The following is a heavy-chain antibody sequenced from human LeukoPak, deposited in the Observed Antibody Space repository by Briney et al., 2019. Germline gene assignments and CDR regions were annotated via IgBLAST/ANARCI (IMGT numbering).Heavy chain of an antibody. CDR2: INWNGGST. Sequence: PGGSLRLSCAASGFTFDDYGMSWVRQAPGKGLEWVSGINWNGGSTGYADSVKGRFTISRDNAKNSLYLQMNSLRAEDTALYYCARDQIYYGSGSDTNWFDPWGQGTLVTVSS. CDR3: ARDQIYYGSGSDTNWFDP. J-gene: IGHJ5*02. CDR1: GFTFDDYG. V-gene: IGHV3-20*04. D-gene: IGHD3-10*01.